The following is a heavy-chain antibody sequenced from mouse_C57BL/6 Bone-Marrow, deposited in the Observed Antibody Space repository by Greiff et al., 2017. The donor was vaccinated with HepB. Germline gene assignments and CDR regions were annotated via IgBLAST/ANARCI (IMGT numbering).Heavy chain of an antibody. D-gene: IGHD1-1*01. CDR3: ARRITTVVPYFDY. CDR1: GYTFTSYG. V-gene: IGHV1-81*01. Sequence: QVQLQQSGAELARPGASVKLSCKASGYTFTSYGISWVKQSTVQCLEWIGEIYPRSGNTYYNEKFKGKATLTADKSSSTAYMELRSLTSEDSAVYFCARRITTVVPYFDYWGQGTTLTVSS. J-gene: IGHJ2*01. CDR2: IYPRSGNT.